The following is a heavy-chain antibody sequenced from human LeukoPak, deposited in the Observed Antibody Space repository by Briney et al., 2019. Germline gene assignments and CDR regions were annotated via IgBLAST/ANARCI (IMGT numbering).Heavy chain of an antibody. V-gene: IGHV3-48*03. D-gene: IGHD3-22*01. Sequence: PGGSLRLSCAASGFTFSGYEMNWVRQAPGKGLKWVSYISTSGATIYYADSVKGRFTVSRDNAKNSLYLQMNSLRAEDTAVYYCARDSISSGFYPDYWGQGALVTVSS. J-gene: IGHJ4*02. CDR1: GFTFSGYE. CDR2: ISTSGATI. CDR3: ARDSISSGFYPDY.